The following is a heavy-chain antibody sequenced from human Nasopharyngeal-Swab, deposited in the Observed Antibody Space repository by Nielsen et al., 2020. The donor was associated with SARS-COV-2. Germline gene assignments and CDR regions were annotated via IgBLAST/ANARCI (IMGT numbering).Heavy chain of an antibody. Sequence: GESLKISCAASGFTVNSNFMNWVRQAPGKGLEWVSSISSSSSYIYYADSVKGRFTISRDNAKNSLYLQMNSLRAEDTAVYYCARDSSWNDYWGQGTLVTVSS. CDR1: GFTVNSNF. V-gene: IGHV3-21*01. J-gene: IGHJ4*02. D-gene: IGHD1-1*01. CDR2: ISSSSSYI. CDR3: ARDSSWNDY.